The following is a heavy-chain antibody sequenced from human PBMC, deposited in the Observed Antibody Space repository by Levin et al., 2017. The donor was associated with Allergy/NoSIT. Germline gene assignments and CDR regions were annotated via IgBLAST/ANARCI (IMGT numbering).Heavy chain of an antibody. CDR1: GGSISSGDYY. J-gene: IGHJ3*02. CDR3: ARDYGDYRGGAFDI. D-gene: IGHD4-17*01. CDR2: IYYSGST. V-gene: IGHV4-30-4*01. Sequence: SETLSLTCTVSGGSISSGDYYWSWIRQPPGKGLEWIGYIYYSGSTYYNPSLKSRVTISVDTSKNQFSLKLSSVTAADTAVYYCARDYGDYRGGAFDIWGQGTMVTVSS.